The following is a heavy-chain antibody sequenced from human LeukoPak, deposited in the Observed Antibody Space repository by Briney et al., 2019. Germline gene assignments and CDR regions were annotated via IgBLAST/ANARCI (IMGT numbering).Heavy chain of an antibody. J-gene: IGHJ5*02. V-gene: IGHV3-30*18. Sequence: GRSLRLSCAASGFTFSNYGMHWVRQAPGKGLEWVAVISYDGSNKYYADSVKGRFTISRDNSKNTLYLQMNSLRAEDTAVYYCAKEYGSEWFGELFHPWGQGTLVTVSS. CDR2: ISYDGSNK. CDR3: AKEYGSEWFGELFHP. D-gene: IGHD3-10*01. CDR1: GFTFSNYG.